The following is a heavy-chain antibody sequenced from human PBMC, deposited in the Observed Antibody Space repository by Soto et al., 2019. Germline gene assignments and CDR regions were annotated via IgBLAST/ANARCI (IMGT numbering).Heavy chain of an antibody. D-gene: IGHD3-10*01. CDR2: INPSGGST. Sequence: ASVKVSCKASGYTFTSYYMHWVRQAPGQGLEWMGIINPSGGSTSYAQKFQGRVTMTRDTSTSTAYMELSSLRSEDTAVYYCARELLWFGELLEDWFDPWGQGTLVTVSS. V-gene: IGHV1-46*01. CDR3: ARELLWFGELLEDWFDP. CDR1: GYTFTSYY. J-gene: IGHJ5*02.